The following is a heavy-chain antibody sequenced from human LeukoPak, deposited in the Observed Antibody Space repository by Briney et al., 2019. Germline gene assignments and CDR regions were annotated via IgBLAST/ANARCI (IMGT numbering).Heavy chain of an antibody. D-gene: IGHD1-26*01. CDR1: GYTFTGCY. Sequence: ASVKVSCKASGYTFTGCYMHWVRQAPGQGLEWMGWINPNSGGTNYAQKFQGWVTMTRDTSISTAYMELSRLRSDDTAVYYCAREGGDDAFDIWVQGTMVTVSS. V-gene: IGHV1-2*04. J-gene: IGHJ3*02. CDR2: INPNSGGT. CDR3: AREGGDDAFDI.